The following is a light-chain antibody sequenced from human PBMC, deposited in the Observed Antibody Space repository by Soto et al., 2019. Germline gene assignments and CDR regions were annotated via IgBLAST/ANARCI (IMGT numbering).Light chain of an antibody. CDR1: SSDVGAYNY. CDR3: YSYTTSSTRV. CDR2: DVS. V-gene: IGLV2-14*01. J-gene: IGLJ2*01. Sequence: SALTQPASVSGSPGQSITISCTGTSSDVGAYNYVSWYQQHPGKAPKLMIYDVSNRPSGVSNRFSGSKSGNTASLTTSGLQAEDEADYYCYSYTTSSTRVFGGGTKVTVL.